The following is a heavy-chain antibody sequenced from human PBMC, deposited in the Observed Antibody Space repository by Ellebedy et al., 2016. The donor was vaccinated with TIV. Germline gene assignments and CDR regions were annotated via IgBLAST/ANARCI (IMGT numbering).Heavy chain of an antibody. Sequence: PGGSLRLSCAASGFAYGGFAMNWVRQAPGKGLDWVSSISYDGGEVFYADSVKGRFTISRDNAMNSLYLHINSRRAGDTAVYYCARFSRGAPFADYLYFMDVWGKGITVIVSS. CDR3: ARFSRGAPFADYLYFMDV. CDR2: ISYDGGEV. CDR1: GFAYGGFA. J-gene: IGHJ6*03. D-gene: IGHD3-10*01. V-gene: IGHV3-21*01.